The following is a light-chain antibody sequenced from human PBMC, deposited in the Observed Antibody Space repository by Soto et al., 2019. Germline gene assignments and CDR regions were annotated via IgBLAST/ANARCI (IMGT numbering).Light chain of an antibody. CDR1: RGHRTYI. V-gene: IGLV4-60*02. CDR3: ETWDSNTRV. CDR2: LEDSGSY. J-gene: IGLJ3*02. Sequence: QLVLTQTSSXXAXXXXXXXLTCTLSRGHRTYIIAWHQQQPGKAPRYLMKLEDSGSYNKGSGLPDRFSGSSSGADRYLTIYNLQFEDEADYYCETWDSNTRVFGGGTKVTVL.